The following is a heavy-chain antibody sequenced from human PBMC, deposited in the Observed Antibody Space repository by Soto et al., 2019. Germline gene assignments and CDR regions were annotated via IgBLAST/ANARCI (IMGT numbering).Heavy chain of an antibody. J-gene: IGHJ4*02. Sequence: PSQTLSLTCVISGDSVSIYSGAWNCIRQSPSRGLEWLGRTYYRSKWYYDYAESVKSRIIISVDTSKNQFSLQLNSVTPEDAAVYYCANDPGYSLDSWGQGTLVTVYS. CDR3: ANDPGYSLDS. V-gene: IGHV6-1*01. CDR1: GDSVSIYSGA. CDR2: TYYRSKWYY. D-gene: IGHD5-12*01.